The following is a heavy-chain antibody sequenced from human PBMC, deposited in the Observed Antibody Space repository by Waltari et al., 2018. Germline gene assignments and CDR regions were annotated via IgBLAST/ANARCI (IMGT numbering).Heavy chain of an antibody. CDR1: GFTFSTHW. V-gene: IGHV3-7*01. CDR2: IKQDESEK. CDR3: ARGLLEWLLSYWYFDL. J-gene: IGHJ2*01. Sequence: EVQLVESGGDLVQPGGSLRLSCVASGFTFSTHWMSWVRQAPGKGREWGANIKQDESEKDYVDSVKGRFTISRDNTKNSVYLQMNSLRAEDTAVYYCARGLLEWLLSYWYFDLWGRGTLVTVSS. D-gene: IGHD3-3*01.